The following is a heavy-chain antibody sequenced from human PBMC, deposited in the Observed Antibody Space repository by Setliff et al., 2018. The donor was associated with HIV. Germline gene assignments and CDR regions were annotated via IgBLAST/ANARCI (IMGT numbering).Heavy chain of an antibody. CDR2: ISPEGNKK. Sequence: PGGSLRLSCAASGFTFSDHYMDWVRQAPGKGLEWVANISPEGNKKYYVGSVKGRFTSSRDNAKSSLFLQMSGLRPEDTAVYYCARVLLRTNPLYGVASNWFDPWGQGTLVTVSS. CDR3: ARVLLRTNPLYGVASNWFDP. J-gene: IGHJ5*02. V-gene: IGHV3-7*03. CDR1: GFTFSDHY. D-gene: IGHD2-8*01.